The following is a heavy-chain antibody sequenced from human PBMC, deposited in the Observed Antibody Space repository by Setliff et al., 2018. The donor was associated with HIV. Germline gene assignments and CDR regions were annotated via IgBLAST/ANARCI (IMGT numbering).Heavy chain of an antibody. V-gene: IGHV3-48*01. CDR2: ISGSSRSI. J-gene: IGHJ4*02. CDR3: AGDASPDSESGGYSAGGY. CDR1: GFPFSSYS. D-gene: IGHD3-22*01. Sequence: PGGSRRLSCAASGFPFSSYSMNWFRQAPGKGLGWVSYISGSSRSIYHADFVKGRFTVSRDNSKNSLFMQMNNLRVEDAAVYYCAGDASPDSESGGYSAGGYWGPGTLVTVSS.